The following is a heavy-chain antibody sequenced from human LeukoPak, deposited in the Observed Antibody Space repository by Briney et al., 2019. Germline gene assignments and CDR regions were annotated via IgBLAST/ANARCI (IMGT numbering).Heavy chain of an antibody. D-gene: IGHD6-6*01. CDR3: ARDLAAARLDF. CDR2: IWYDGSQE. CDR1: GFTFSNHG. Sequence: PGRSLRLSCAASGFTFSNHGMHWAREAPGKGLEWVANIWYDGSQEYYADTVKGRFTISRDISKNTLYLQMNSLRAEDTAVCYCARDLAAARLDFRGQGTLVTVSS. V-gene: IGHV3-33*01. J-gene: IGHJ4*02.